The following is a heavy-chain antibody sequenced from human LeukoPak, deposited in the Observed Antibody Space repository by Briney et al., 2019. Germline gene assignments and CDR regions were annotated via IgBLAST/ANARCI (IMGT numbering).Heavy chain of an antibody. CDR3: ARGGYCTNGVCYRPMYFYYYMDV. D-gene: IGHD2-8*01. CDR1: GVSISSGHW. V-gene: IGHV4-4*02. CDR2: IYHSGST. J-gene: IGHJ6*03. Sequence: SETLSLTCAVSGVSISSGHWWSWVRQPPGKGLEWIGEIYHSGSTNYNASLKSRVTISVDKSKNQFSLNLTSVTAADTAVYYCARGGYCTNGVCYRPMYFYYYMDVWGKGTTVTVSS.